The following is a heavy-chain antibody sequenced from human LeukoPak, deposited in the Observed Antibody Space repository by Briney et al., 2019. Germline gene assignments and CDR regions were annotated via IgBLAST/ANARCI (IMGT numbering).Heavy chain of an antibody. Sequence: PGRSLRLSCAASGFTFSSYGMHWVRQAPGKGLEWVAVISYDGGNKYYADSVKGRFTISRDNSKNTLYLQMNSLRAEDTAVYYCANMLPYCSGGSCYSNPNKYFQHWGQGTLVTVSS. J-gene: IGHJ1*01. CDR2: ISYDGGNK. V-gene: IGHV3-30*18. CDR1: GFTFSSYG. CDR3: ANMLPYCSGGSCYSNPNKYFQH. D-gene: IGHD2-15*01.